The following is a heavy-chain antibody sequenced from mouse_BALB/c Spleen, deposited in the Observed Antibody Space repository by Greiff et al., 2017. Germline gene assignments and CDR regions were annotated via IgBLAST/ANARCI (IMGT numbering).Heavy chain of an antibody. D-gene: IGHD1-1*01. J-gene: IGHJ3*01. CDR2: INPSSGYT. CDR1: GYTFTSYT. V-gene: IGHV1-4*02. CDR3: AKDGSPFAY. Sequence: QVQLQQSAAELARPGASVKMSCKASGYTFTSYTMHWVKQRPGQGLEWIGYINPSSGYTEYNQKFKDKTTLTADKSSSTAYMQLSSLTSEDSAVYYCAKDGSPFAYWGQGTLVTVSA.